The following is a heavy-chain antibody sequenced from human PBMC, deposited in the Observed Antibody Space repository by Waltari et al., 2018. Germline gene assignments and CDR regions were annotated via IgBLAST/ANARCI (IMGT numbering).Heavy chain of an antibody. D-gene: IGHD3-3*02. CDR2: IYTSGSP. J-gene: IGHJ4*02. V-gene: IGHV4-61*02. Sequence: QVQLQESGPGLVKPSQTLSLTCSVSGVSITSGSHYWSWIRQPAGKGLEWIGHIYTSGSPKYNPSLKRRVTISVDTSKNQFSLRLSSVTAADTAVYYCVTVGSSIQAFDYFDNWGQGTLVTVSS. CDR3: VTVGSSIQAFDYFDN. CDR1: GVSITSGSHY.